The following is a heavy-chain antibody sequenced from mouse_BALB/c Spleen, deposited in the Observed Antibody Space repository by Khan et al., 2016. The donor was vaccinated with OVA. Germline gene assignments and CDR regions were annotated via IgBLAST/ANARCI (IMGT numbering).Heavy chain of an antibody. V-gene: IGHV1S127*01. CDR1: GYTSTSFW. J-gene: IGHJ3*01. Sequence: VQLVESGPELVRPGASVKMSCKASGYTSTSFWIHWVKQRPGQGLEWIGMIDPSKSETRLNQKFKDKATLNVDKSSNTAYMQLSRLTSEDSAVYYCARGGYGSPFAYWGQGTLVTVSA. D-gene: IGHD1-1*01. CDR3: ARGGYGSPFAY. CDR2: IDPSKSET.